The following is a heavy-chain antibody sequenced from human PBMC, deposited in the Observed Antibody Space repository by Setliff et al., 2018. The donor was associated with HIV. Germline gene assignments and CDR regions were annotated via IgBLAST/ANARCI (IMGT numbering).Heavy chain of an antibody. CDR2: IYTSGST. V-gene: IGHV4-4*09. J-gene: IGHJ4*02. D-gene: IGHD5-18*01. CDR1: GGSISNFY. CDR3: ARGTGSYGSDY. Sequence: PSETLSLTCTVSGGSISNFYWSWIRQPPGKGLEWIGYIYTSGSTSYNPSLRSRVTISLDTSKNQFSLKLSSVTAADTAVYYCARGTGSYGSDYWGQGTLVTVSS.